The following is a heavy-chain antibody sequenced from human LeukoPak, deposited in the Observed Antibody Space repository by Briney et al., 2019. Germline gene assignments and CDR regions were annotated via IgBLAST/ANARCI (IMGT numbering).Heavy chain of an antibody. V-gene: IGHV3-64*01. Sequence: GGSLRLSCAASGFTFSSYAMHWVRQTPGKGLEYVSAISSNGGSTYYANSVKGRFTISRDNSKNTLYLQMGSLRAEDMAVYYCASGYDSSGYLFDYWGQGTLVTVSS. J-gene: IGHJ4*02. D-gene: IGHD3-22*01. CDR2: ISSNGGST. CDR3: ASGYDSSGYLFDY. CDR1: GFTFSSYA.